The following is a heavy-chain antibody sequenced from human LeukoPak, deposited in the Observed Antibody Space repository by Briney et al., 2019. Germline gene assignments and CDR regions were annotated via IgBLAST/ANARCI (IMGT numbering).Heavy chain of an antibody. V-gene: IGHV3-23*01. D-gene: IGHD2-15*01. CDR3: PIPVVAATFDAFDI. CDR2: ISGSGGST. J-gene: IGHJ3*02. Sequence: GGSLRLSCAASGFTFSSYAMSWVRQAPGKGLEWVSAISGSGGSTYYADSVKGRFTISRDNSKNTLYLQMNSLRAEDTAAYYCPIPVVAATFDAFDIWGQGTMVTVSS. CDR1: GFTFSSYA.